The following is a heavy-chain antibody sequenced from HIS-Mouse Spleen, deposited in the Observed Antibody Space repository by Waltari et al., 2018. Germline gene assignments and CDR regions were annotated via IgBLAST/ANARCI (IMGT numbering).Heavy chain of an antibody. D-gene: IGHD3-3*01. J-gene: IGHJ5*02. CDR3: ARSPYYDFWSGYSDNWFDP. V-gene: IGHV4-31*03. CDR2: IYDSGDT. Sequence: QVQLQESGPGLVKPSQTLSLTCTVSGGSISSGGYYWSWLRQHPGKGLEGIGYIYDSGDTDYNPSLKSRVTISVDTSKNQFSLKLSSVTAADTAVYYCARSPYYDFWSGYSDNWFDPWGQGTLVTVSS. CDR1: GGSISSGGYY.